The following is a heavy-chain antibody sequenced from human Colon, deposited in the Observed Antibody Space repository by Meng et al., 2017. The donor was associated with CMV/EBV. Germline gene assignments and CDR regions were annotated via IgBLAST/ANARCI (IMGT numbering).Heavy chain of an antibody. Sequence: GGSLRLSCRGSGFTFSTYAMSWVRQAPGKGLEWVSAISGSGGSTYYADSVKGRFTISRDNSKNTLYLQMNSLRAEDTAVYYCEQGLNDYWGQGTLVTVSS. J-gene: IGHJ4*02. V-gene: IGHV3-23*01. D-gene: IGHD1/OR15-1a*01. CDR2: ISGSGGST. CDR1: GFTFSTYA. CDR3: EQGLNDY.